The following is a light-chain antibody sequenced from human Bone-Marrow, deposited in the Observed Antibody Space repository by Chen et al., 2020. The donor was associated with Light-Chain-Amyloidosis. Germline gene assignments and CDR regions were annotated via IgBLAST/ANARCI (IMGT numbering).Light chain of an antibody. V-gene: IGKV3-20*01. J-gene: IGKJ4*01. CDR2: GSS. CDR1: QTTSSNY. Sequence: EIVLTQSPGTLSLSLGEGANLSCRASQTTSSNYLTWYQQKFGQAPRLLIYGSSSRATGIPDRFTGSGSGTDFTLTINRLGPEDFAMYYCQQYGTSPLTFGGGTKVEIK. CDR3: QQYGTSPLT.